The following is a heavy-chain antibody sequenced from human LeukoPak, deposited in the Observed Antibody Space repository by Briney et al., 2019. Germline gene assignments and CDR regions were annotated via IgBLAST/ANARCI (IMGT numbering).Heavy chain of an antibody. V-gene: IGHV3-23*01. CDR2: FSGSGSST. CDR1: GFTFSSYA. J-gene: IGHJ4*02. CDR3: TKEPLDY. Sequence: PGGSLRLSCAASGFTFSSYAMSWVRQAPGKGLEWVSTFSGSGSSTYYADSVKGRFTISRDNTKNSLYLQMNSLRAEDMALYYCTKEPLDYWGQGTLVTVSS.